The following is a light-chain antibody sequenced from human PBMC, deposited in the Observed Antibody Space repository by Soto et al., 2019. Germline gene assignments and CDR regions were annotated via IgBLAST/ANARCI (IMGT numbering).Light chain of an antibody. CDR2: SAS. J-gene: IGKJ1*01. CDR1: QSVSSSY. Sequence: EIVLTQSPGTLSLSPGERATLSCRASQSVSSSYLAWYQQKPGQAPRLLFYSASSRATGIPDRFSGSGSGTDFTLTISRLEPEDFAVYYCQQYDTSPQTFGQGTKVEIK. CDR3: QQYDTSPQT. V-gene: IGKV3-20*01.